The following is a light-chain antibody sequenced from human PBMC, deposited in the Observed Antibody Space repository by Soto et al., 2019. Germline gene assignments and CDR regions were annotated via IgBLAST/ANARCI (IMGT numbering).Light chain of an antibody. CDR3: QHRANWPPGAT. CDR2: GAS. CDR1: QSVSTN. V-gene: IGKV3-11*01. J-gene: IGKJ4*01. Sequence: EIVLTQSPATLSLSPGERGILSCWASQSVSTNLAWYQQKPGQAPRLLIYGASNRVTGIPARFSGSGSGTDFTLTISSLESEDFATYYCQHRANWPPGATFGGGTKVEI.